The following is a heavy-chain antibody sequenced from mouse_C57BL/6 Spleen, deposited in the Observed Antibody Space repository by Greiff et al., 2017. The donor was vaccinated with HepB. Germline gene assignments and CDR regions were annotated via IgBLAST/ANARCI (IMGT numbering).Heavy chain of an antibody. V-gene: IGHV5-4*01. CDR3: ARDDYGNYYFDY. D-gene: IGHD2-1*01. Sequence: EVKLVESGGGLVKPGGSLKLSCAASGFTFSSYAMSWVRQTPEKRLEWVATISDGGSYTYYPDKVKGRFTISRYNAKNNLYLQMSQLKSEDTAMYYCARDDYGNYYFDYWGQGTTLTVSS. J-gene: IGHJ2*01. CDR1: GFTFSSYA. CDR2: ISDGGSYT.